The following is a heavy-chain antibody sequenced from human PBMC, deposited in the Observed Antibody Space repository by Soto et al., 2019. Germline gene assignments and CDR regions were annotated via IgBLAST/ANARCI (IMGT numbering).Heavy chain of an antibody. V-gene: IGHV1-69*06. CDR1: GGTFSTYA. J-gene: IGHJ5*02. CDR2: VIPSFGTA. CDR3: ARAPLTMVRNWFDP. D-gene: IGHD3-10*01. Sequence: VHLVQSGAEVKKPGSSVKVSCKASGGTFSTYAISWVRQARGQGLEWMGGVIPSFGTATYAQKFQGRVTITADKFTSTAYMELSSLTSQDTAVYYCARAPLTMVRNWFDPWGQGTLVTVSS.